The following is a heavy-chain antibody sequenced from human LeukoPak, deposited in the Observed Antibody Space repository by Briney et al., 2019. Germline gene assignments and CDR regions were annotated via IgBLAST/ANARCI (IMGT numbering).Heavy chain of an antibody. CDR1: GFTFSSYA. V-gene: IGHV3-48*04. Sequence: GGSLRLSCAASGFTFSSYAMSWVRQAPGKGLEWISYISRGSSTIYYADSVRGRFTISRDDAKNSVYLQMNSLRAEDTAIYYCASLHWARDTVSFDYWGQGSLVTVSS. J-gene: IGHJ4*02. CDR3: ASLHWARDTVSFDY. D-gene: IGHD4-17*01. CDR2: ISRGSSTI.